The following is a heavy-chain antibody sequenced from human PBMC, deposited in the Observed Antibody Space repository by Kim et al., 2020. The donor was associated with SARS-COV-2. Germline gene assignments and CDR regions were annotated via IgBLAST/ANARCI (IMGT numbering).Heavy chain of an antibody. CDR3: ARLEYSSSSRLFDP. Sequence: SETLSLTCTVSGGSVSSSNYYWGWIRQPPGKGLEWIGNIYYTGDTYYNPSLKSRVTISVDTSKNHFSLKLSSLTAADTAVYYCARLEYSSSSRLFDPWGPGTLVTVSS. V-gene: IGHV4-39*02. D-gene: IGHD6-6*01. CDR1: GGSVSSSNYY. J-gene: IGHJ5*02. CDR2: IYYTGDT.